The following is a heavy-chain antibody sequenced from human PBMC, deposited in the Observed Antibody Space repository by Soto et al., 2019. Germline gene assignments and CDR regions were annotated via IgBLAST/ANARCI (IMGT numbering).Heavy chain of an antibody. J-gene: IGHJ6*02. CDR2: ISSSSSYI. CDR3: ARDYHYDITYGMDV. CDR1: GFSFRSYS. Sequence: PGGSLRLACAACGFSFRSYSMNWVLQAPGKGLEWVSSISSSSSYIYYADSVKGRFTISRDNAKNSLYLQMNSLRAEDTAVYYRARDYHYDITYGMDVWRQGTTVTVSS. V-gene: IGHV3-21*01. D-gene: IGHD3-9*01.